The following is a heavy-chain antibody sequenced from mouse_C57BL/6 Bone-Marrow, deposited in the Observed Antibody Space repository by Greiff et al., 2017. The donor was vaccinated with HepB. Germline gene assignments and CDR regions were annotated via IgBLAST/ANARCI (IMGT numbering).Heavy chain of an antibody. D-gene: IGHD2-4*01. Sequence: EVKLMESGGGLVKPGGSLKLSCAASGFTFSDYGMHWVRQAPEKGLEWVAYISSGSSTIYYAAPVKGRCTIPRDNAKNTRFLQMTSLRSKATAMYYCARMRLRRDWYFDVWGTGTTVTVSS. CDR2: ISSGSSTI. CDR1: GFTFSDYG. V-gene: IGHV5-17*01. J-gene: IGHJ1*03. CDR3: ARMRLRRDWYFDV.